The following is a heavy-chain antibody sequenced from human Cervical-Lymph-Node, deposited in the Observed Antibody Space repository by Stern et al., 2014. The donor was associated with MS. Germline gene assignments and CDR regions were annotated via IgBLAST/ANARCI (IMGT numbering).Heavy chain of an antibody. CDR1: GSTFTSYA. D-gene: IGHD3-22*01. CDR3: ARGGYFDSSAYYSY. J-gene: IGHJ4*02. CDR2: VNTDKGNT. Sequence: QVQLVQSGAEVKKPGASVKVSCKTSGSTFTSYAIHWVRQAPGQRLELMGWVNTDKGNTKYSQRFQGRVTITRDTSASTVYMEVNALRFEDTAVYFCARGGYFDSSAYYSYWGQGTQVTVSS. V-gene: IGHV1-3*04.